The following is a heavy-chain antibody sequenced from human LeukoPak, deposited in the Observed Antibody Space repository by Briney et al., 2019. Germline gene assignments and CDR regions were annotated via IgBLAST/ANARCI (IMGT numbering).Heavy chain of an antibody. V-gene: IGHV3-23*01. CDR3: AKITILHAFDI. CDR1: GFTFSSYA. J-gene: IGHJ3*02. D-gene: IGHD3-3*01. CDR2: ISGSGGNT. Sequence: PGGSLRLSCAASGFTFSSYAMSWVRQAPGKGLEWVSTISGSGGNTYYADSVKGRLTISRDNSKNTLYLQMNSLRAEDAAVYYCAKITILHAFDIWGQGTMVTVSS.